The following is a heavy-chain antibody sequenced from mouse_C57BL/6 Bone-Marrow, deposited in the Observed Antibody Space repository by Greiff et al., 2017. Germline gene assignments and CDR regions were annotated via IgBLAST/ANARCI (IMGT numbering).Heavy chain of an antibody. CDR2: IYPGSGST. D-gene: IGHD1-1*01. J-gene: IGHJ2*01. CDR3: DYYGSSYFDY. CDR1: GYTFTSYW. Sequence: QVQLQQPGAELVKPGASVKMSCKASGYTFTSYWITWVKQRPGQGLEWIGDIYPGSGSTNYNEKFKSKATLTADKSSSTAYMELRSLTAEDSAVYFCDYYGSSYFDYWGQGTTLTVSS. V-gene: IGHV1-55*01.